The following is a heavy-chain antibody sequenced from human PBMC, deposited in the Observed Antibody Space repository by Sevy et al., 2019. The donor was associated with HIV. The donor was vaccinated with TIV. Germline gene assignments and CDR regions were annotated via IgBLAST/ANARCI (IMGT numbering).Heavy chain of an antibody. J-gene: IGHJ4*02. CDR2: ISGSGGST. D-gene: IGHD4-17*01. CDR1: GFTFSSYA. CDR3: GKASYGDYYFDY. Sequence: GGSLRLSCAASGFTFSSYAMSWVRQAPGKGLEWVSAISGSGGSTYYADSVKGRFTISRDNSKNTLYLQMNSLRAEDTDVYYCGKASYGDYYFDYWGQGTLVTVSS. V-gene: IGHV3-23*01.